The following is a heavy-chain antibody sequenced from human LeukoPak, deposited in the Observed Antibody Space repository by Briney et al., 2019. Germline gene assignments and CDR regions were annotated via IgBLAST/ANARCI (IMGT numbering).Heavy chain of an antibody. CDR3: AGGGYCNGGSCQDAFDI. J-gene: IGHJ3*02. CDR2: IIPILGIA. Sequence: GASVKVSCKASGGTFSSYAISWVRQAPGQGLEWMGRIIPILGIANYAQKFQGRVTITADKSTSTAYMELSSLRSEDTAVYYCAGGGYCNGGSCQDAFDIWGQGTMVTVSS. CDR1: GGTFSSYA. V-gene: IGHV1-69*04. D-gene: IGHD2-15*01.